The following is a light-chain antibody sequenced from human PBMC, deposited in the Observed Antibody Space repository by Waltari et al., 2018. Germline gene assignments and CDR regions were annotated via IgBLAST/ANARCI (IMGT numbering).Light chain of an antibody. CDR2: ENN. V-gene: IGLV1-51*01. CDR3: GTWDISLSPSWV. Sequence: QSVLTQPPSVSAAPGQKVTIPSSGSSSNIGTAYVPWSQQHPGTAPKLLIYENNKRPSGVSGRFSGSKSGTSATLGITGLQAGDEADYYCGTWDISLSPSWVFGGGTKLTVL. CDR1: SSNIGTAY. J-gene: IGLJ3*02.